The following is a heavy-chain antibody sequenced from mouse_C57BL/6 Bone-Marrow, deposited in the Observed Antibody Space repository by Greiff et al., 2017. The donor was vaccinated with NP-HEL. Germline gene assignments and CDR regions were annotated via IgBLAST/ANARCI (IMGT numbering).Heavy chain of an antibody. Sequence: EVKLLESGGGLVQPGGSLKLSCAASGFTFSDYYMYWVRQTPEKRLEWVAYISNGGGSTYYPDTVKGRFTISRDNAKNTLYLQMSRLKSEDTAMYYCAIGFAYWGQGTLVTVSA. CDR1: GFTFSDYY. CDR3: AIGFAY. CDR2: ISNGGGST. V-gene: IGHV5-12*01. J-gene: IGHJ3*01.